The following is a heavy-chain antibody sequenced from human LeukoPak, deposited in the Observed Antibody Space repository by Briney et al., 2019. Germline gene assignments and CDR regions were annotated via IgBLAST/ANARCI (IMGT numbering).Heavy chain of an antibody. CDR3: VRGRGSGYSYAYGVY. V-gene: IGHV3-74*01. CDR1: GFTFSSYW. Sequence: GGSLRLSCKASGFTFSSYWMHWVRQIPGKGLAWVSRINGDGSDTNSADSVEGRFTISRDNAKNTLYLQMNSLRAEDTAVYYCVRGRGSGYSYAYGVYWGLGTLVTVSS. D-gene: IGHD5-18*01. CDR2: INGDGSDT. J-gene: IGHJ4*02.